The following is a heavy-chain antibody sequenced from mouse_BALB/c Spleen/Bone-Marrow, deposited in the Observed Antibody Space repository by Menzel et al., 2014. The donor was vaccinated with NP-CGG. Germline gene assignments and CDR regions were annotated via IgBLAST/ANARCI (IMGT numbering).Heavy chain of an antibody. CDR1: GFDFSRYW. CDR3: ARLGYYGSFAY. J-gene: IGHJ3*01. Sequence: EVKLVESGGGLVQPGGSLKLSCAASGFDFSRYWMSWVRQAPGKGLEWIGEINPDSNTINYTPSLKDKFIISRDNAKNTLYLQMSKVRSEDTALYYCARLGYYGSFAYLCQWTLVRVSA. V-gene: IGHV4-1*02. D-gene: IGHD1-2*01. CDR2: INPDSNTI.